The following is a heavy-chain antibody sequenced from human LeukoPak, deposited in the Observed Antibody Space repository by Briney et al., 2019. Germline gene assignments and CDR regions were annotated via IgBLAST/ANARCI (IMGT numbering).Heavy chain of an antibody. D-gene: IGHD5-12*01. CDR1: GFTFRRHW. V-gene: IGHV3-48*03. J-gene: IGHJ4*02. Sequence: GGSQRLSCAASGFTFRRHWMHWVRQAPGKGLEWVSYISSSGSTIYYADSVKGRFTISRDNAKNSLYLQMNSLRAEDTAVYYCAREPYSGYGFAVDYWGQGTLVTVSS. CDR2: ISSSGSTI. CDR3: AREPYSGYGFAVDY.